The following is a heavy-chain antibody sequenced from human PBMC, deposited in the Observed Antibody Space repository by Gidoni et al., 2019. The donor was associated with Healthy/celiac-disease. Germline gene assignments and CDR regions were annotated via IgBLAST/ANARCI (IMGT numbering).Heavy chain of an antibody. Sequence: EVQLVESGGGLVKPGGSLRLSCAASGFTFSSYSMNWVRQAPGKGLEWVSSISSSSSYIYYADSVKGRFTISRDNAKNSLYLQMNSLRAEDTAVYYCAREEYDILTGSASYGMDVWGQGTTVTVSS. CDR1: GFTFSSYS. J-gene: IGHJ6*02. CDR3: AREEYDILTGSASYGMDV. D-gene: IGHD3-9*01. V-gene: IGHV3-21*01. CDR2: ISSSSSYI.